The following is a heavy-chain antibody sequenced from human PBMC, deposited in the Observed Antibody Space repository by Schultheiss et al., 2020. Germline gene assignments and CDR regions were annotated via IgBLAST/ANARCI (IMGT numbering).Heavy chain of an antibody. CDR2: INQDGSEK. Sequence: GESLKISCAASRFTFTNYWMSWVRQAPGKGLEWVANINQDGSEKHYVDSVKGRFTISRDNAKNSLYLQMNSLRAEDTAVYYCARERSGSYFDYWGQGTLVTVAS. V-gene: IGHV3-7*03. CDR3: ARERSGSYFDY. CDR1: RFTFTNYW. D-gene: IGHD3-10*01. J-gene: IGHJ4*02.